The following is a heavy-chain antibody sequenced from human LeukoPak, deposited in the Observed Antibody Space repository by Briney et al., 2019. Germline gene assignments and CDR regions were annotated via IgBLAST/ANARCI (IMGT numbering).Heavy chain of an antibody. V-gene: IGHV3-23*01. Sequence: GGSLRLSCAASGFTFRSHGMNWVRQAPGKGLEWVSGIGGSGGFITYYADSVKGRFTVSRDNSKNTLYLQMNSLRAEDTAVYYCVGGDYWGQGTLVTVSS. CDR1: GFTFRSHG. J-gene: IGHJ4*02. CDR2: IGGSGGFIT. CDR3: VGGDY.